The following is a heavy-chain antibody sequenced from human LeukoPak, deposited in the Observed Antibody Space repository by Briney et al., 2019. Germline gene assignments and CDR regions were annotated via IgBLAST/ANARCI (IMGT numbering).Heavy chain of an antibody. CDR2: INQDGSEK. J-gene: IGHJ4*02. V-gene: IGHV3-7*02. CDR1: GFTFTTYW. CDR3: ASTPGYSSSWYFDY. D-gene: IGHD6-13*01. Sequence: GGSLRLSCAASGFTFTTYWMTWVRQAPGKGLEWVANINQDGSEKNYVDSVKGRFTISRDNAKNSLSLQMDSLRAEDTALYYCASTPGYSSSWYFDYWGQGTLVTVSS.